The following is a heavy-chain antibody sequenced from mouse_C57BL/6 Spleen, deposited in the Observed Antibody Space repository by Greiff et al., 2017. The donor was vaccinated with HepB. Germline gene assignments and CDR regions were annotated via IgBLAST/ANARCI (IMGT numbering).Heavy chain of an antibody. CDR1: GYTFTSYW. CDR2: IHPNSGST. J-gene: IGHJ3*01. D-gene: IGHD4-1*01. V-gene: IGHV1-64*01. CDR3: AREGSWACFAY. Sequence: VQLQQPGAELVKPGASVKLSCKASGYTFTSYWMHWVKQRPGQGLEWIGMIHPNSGSTNYNEKFKSKATLTVDKSSSTAYMQLSSLTSEDSAVYYCAREGSWACFAYWGQGTLVTVSA.